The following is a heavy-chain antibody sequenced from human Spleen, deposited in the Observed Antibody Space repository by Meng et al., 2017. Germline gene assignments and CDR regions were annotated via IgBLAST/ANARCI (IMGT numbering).Heavy chain of an antibody. CDR2: INHSGST. J-gene: IGHJ4*02. CDR1: GGSFSDYY. Sequence: QLQLHESGPGLVKPSETLSLTCVVSGGSFSDYYWSWIRQPPGKGLEWIGEINHSGSTNYNPSLESRATISVDTSQNNLSLKLSSVTAADSAVYYCARGPTTMAHDFDYWGQGTLVTVSS. V-gene: IGHV4-34*01. CDR3: ARGPTTMAHDFDY. D-gene: IGHD4-11*01.